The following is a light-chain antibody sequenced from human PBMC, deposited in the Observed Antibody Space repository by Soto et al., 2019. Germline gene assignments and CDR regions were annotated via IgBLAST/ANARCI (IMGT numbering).Light chain of an antibody. V-gene: IGKV3-15*01. Sequence: VMTQSPATLSVSPGERATLSCWASQSVTTKLAWYQQKPGQPPRLLMYGASTRANGMPARFSGSGSGTEFTLTISSLQSEDFAVYYCQQYNNWPRTFGRGTKVEIK. CDR2: GAS. CDR1: QSVTTK. CDR3: QQYNNWPRT. J-gene: IGKJ1*01.